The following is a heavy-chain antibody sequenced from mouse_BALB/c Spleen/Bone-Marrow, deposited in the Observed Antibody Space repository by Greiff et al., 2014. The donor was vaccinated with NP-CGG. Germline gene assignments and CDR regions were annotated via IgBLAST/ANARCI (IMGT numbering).Heavy chain of an antibody. D-gene: IGHD2-1*01. CDR3: ARGGNYAWFAY. V-gene: IGHV5-17*02. J-gene: IGHJ3*01. CDR1: GFTFSSFG. Sequence: VQLKQSGGGLLQPGGSRKLSCAASGFTFSSFGMHWVRQPPEKGLEWVAYISSGSSTIYYADTVKGRFTISRDNPKNTLFLQMTSLRSEDTAMYYCARGGNYAWFAYWGQGTLVTVSA. CDR2: ISSGSSTI.